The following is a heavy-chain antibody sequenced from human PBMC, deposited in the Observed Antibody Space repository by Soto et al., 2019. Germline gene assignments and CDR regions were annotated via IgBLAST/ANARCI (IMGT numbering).Heavy chain of an antibody. Sequence: QVQLVQSGAEVKNPGSSVRVSCKASGGTFSSYTLNWVRQSPGQGLEWMGRIIPILSMSTYAQKFQGRVSIIADKSTTTAYMTLSSLRSDNTAIYYCARSYGPGSRPFDYWGQGTLVTVSS. CDR3: ARSYGPGSRPFDY. V-gene: IGHV1-69*02. CDR2: IIPILSMS. CDR1: GGTFSSYT. D-gene: IGHD3-10*01. J-gene: IGHJ4*02.